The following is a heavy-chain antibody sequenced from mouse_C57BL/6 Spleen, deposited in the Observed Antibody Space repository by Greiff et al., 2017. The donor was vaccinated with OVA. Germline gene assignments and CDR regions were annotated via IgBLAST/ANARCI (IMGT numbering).Heavy chain of an antibody. Sequence: QVQLQQSGPGLVAPSQSLSITCTVSGFSLTSYAISWVRQPPGKGLEWLGVIWTGGGTNYNSALKSRLSISKDNSKSQVFLKMNSLQTDDTARYYCARNYYGSSYEGDYWGQGTSVTVSS. CDR1: GFSLTSYA. CDR2: IWTGGGT. CDR3: ARNYYGSSYEGDY. D-gene: IGHD1-1*01. J-gene: IGHJ4*01. V-gene: IGHV2-9-1*01.